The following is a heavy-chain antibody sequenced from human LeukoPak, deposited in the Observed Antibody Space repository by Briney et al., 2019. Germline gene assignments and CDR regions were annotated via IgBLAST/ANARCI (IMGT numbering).Heavy chain of an antibody. J-gene: IGHJ3*02. CDR1: GFTFDDYA. CDR3: AKDTYATDTINDAFDI. D-gene: IGHD5-18*01. V-gene: IGHV3-9*01. CDR2: ISWNSGSI. Sequence: PGRSLRLSCAASGFTFDDYAMHWVRQAPGKGLEWVSGISWNSGSIGYADSVKGRFTISRDNAKNSLYLQMNSLRAEDTALYYCAKDTYATDTINDAFDIWGQGTMVTVSS.